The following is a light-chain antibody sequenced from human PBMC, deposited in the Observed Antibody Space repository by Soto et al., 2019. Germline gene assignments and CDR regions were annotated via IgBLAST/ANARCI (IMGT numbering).Light chain of an antibody. V-gene: IGKV1-5*03. J-gene: IGKJ1*01. CDR2: KVS. CDR3: QQYDTYFPT. Sequence: DTQMTQSPSTLSASVGDRVTITCRASHSIATSLAWYQQRPGRAPKLLIYKVSTLDSGVPSRFSGSGSGTEFTLTISRLQADDFATYFSQQYDTYFPTFGQGTKVEMK. CDR1: HSIATS.